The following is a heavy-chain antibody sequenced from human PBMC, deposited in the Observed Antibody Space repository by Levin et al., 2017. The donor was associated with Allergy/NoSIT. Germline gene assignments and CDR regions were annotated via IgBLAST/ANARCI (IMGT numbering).Heavy chain of an antibody. Sequence: SCDVSGGSLSSNHWWNWVRQPPGKGLEWIGEIYHSGSTNYNPSLKSRVTMSVDKSKNQFSLKLNSVTAADTAVYYCARESPSEGGMDVWGQGTTVTVSS. CDR2: IYHSGST. V-gene: IGHV4-4*02. CDR3: ARESPSEGGMDV. J-gene: IGHJ6*02. CDR1: GGSLSSNHW.